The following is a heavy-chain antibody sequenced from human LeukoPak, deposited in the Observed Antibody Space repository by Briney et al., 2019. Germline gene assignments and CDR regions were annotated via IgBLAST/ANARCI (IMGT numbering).Heavy chain of an antibody. CDR3: ARDYPMDCSGGSCYAGRAFDI. D-gene: IGHD2-15*01. Sequence: SETLSLTCTVSGGSISSYYWSWIRQPPGKGLEWIGYIYYSGSTNYNPSLKSRVTISVDTSKSQFSLKLSSVTAADTAVYYCARDYPMDCSGGSCYAGRAFDIWGQGTVVTVSS. J-gene: IGHJ3*02. CDR1: GGSISSYY. V-gene: IGHV4-59*01. CDR2: IYYSGST.